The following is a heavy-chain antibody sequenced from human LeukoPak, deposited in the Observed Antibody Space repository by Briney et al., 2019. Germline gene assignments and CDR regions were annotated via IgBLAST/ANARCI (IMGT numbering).Heavy chain of an antibody. CDR1: GFTFSSYS. CDR3: ARDGRYCSSTSCYRETWFDP. CDR2: INNVGSYI. J-gene: IGHJ5*02. Sequence: GGSLRLSCAASGFTFSSYSMNWVRQAPGKGLEWVSSINNVGSYIYYAESVKGRFTISRDNAKNSLYLQMNSLRAEDTAVYYCARDGRYCSSTSCYRETWFDPWGQGPLVTVSS. D-gene: IGHD2-2*02. V-gene: IGHV3-21*01.